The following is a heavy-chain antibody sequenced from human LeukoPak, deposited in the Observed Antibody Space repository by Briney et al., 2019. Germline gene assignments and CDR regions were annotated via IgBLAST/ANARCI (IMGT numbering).Heavy chain of an antibody. Sequence: GGSLRLSCADSGFTFSRYTMQWVRQAPGKGLEWVSSISSSSTYIYYADSVKGRFTIYRDNAKNSLYLQMNSLRAEDTAVYYCAREGSSSWYRSDYYYYYMDVWGKGTTVTVSS. V-gene: IGHV3-21*01. CDR1: GFTFSRYT. J-gene: IGHJ6*03. D-gene: IGHD6-13*01. CDR2: ISSSSTYI. CDR3: AREGSSSWYRSDYYYYYMDV.